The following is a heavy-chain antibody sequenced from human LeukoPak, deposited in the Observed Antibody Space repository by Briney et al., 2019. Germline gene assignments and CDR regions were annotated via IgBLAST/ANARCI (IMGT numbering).Heavy chain of an antibody. D-gene: IGHD2-21*02. J-gene: IGHJ4*02. CDR2: IYYSGST. CDR1: GGSISSGSYY. Sequence: SETLSLTCTVSGGSISSGSYYWSWIRQPAGKGLEWIGYIYYSGSTNYNPSLKSRVTISVDTSKNQFSLKLSSVTAADTAVYYCARGARWGPVDYWGQGTLVTVSS. CDR3: ARGARWGPVDY. V-gene: IGHV4-61*10.